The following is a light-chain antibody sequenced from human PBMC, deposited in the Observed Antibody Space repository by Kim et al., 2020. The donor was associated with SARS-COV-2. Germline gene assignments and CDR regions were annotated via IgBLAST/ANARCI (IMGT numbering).Light chain of an antibody. J-gene: IGKJ2*01. CDR3: QQYYSTPYT. V-gene: IGKV4-1*01. Sequence: DIVMTQSPDSLAVSLGERATINCKSSQSVLYSSNNKNYLAWYQQKPGQPPKVLIYWASTRESGVPDRFSGSESGTDFTLTISSLQAEDVAVYYCQQYYSTPYTFGQGTKLEI. CDR1: QSVLYSSNNKNY. CDR2: WAS.